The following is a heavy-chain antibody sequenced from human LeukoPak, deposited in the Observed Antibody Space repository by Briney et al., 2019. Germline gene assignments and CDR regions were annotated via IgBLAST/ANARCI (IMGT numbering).Heavy chain of an antibody. CDR2: IYYSGST. J-gene: IGHJ4*02. Sequence: PSETLSLTCTVSGESISSGGYYRSWIRQHPGKGLEWIGYIYYSGSTYYNPSLKSRVTISVDTSKNQFSLKLSSVTAADTAVYYCARRAYSYGDFDYWGQGTLVTVSS. CDR3: ARRAYSYGDFDY. CDR1: GESISSGGYY. D-gene: IGHD5-18*01. V-gene: IGHV4-31*03.